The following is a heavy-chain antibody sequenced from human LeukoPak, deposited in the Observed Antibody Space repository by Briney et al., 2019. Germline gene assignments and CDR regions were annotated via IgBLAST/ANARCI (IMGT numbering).Heavy chain of an antibody. Sequence: GESLKISCKGSGYSFTSYWIGWVRQMPGKGLEWMGIIYSDDSDIRYSPSFQGQVTISADKSISTAYLQWRSLKASDTAMYYCARGIIGTSPSDDAFDIWGQGTMVTVSS. D-gene: IGHD1-7*01. J-gene: IGHJ3*02. V-gene: IGHV5-51*01. CDR3: ARGIIGTSPSDDAFDI. CDR1: GYSFTSYW. CDR2: IYSDDSDI.